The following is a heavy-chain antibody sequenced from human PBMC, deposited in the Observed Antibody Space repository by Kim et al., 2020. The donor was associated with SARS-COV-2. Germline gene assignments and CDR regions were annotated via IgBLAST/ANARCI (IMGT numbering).Heavy chain of an antibody. Sequence: SETLSLTCTVSGDSIGSGSYYWAWIRQPPGKGLEWIGSVYFSGTTYDNPSLQSRLSMSVDTSRNQFSLKLSSVTAADTAVYYCARLNPSGSPRGYFDYWGQGTLVTVSS. D-gene: IGHD1-26*01. CDR3: ARLNPSGSPRGYFDY. V-gene: IGHV4-39*01. CDR1: GDSIGSGSYY. J-gene: IGHJ4*02. CDR2: VYFSGTT.